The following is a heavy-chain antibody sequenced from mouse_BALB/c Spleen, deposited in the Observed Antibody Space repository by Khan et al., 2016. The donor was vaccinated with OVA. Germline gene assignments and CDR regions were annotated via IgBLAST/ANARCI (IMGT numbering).Heavy chain of an antibody. CDR3: ARDLGSSYRDFDV. D-gene: IGHD1-1*01. CDR2: ISTYYGDA. Sequence: QVQLQQSGAELVRPGVSVKISCKGSGYTFTDYAMHWVKQSHAKSLEWIGVISTYYGDANYNQKFKGKATMTVDKSSSTAYMELARLTSEDSAIYYCARDLGSSYRDFDVWGAGTTVTVAS. V-gene: IGHV1S137*01. CDR1: GYTFTDYA. J-gene: IGHJ1*01.